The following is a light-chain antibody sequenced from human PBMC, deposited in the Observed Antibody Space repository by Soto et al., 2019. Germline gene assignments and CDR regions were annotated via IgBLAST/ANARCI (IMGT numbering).Light chain of an antibody. CDR2: KAS. CDR3: LEYNSYLIYT. J-gene: IGKJ2*01. V-gene: IGKV1-5*03. Sequence: DIQMTQSPSTLSASVGDRVTITCRASQSVRTWLAWYQQKPGKAPKLLIYKASSLQSGVPSRFSGSGSGTDFTLTISRLQPDDFATYYCLEYNSYLIYTFGQGTNVDI. CDR1: QSVRTW.